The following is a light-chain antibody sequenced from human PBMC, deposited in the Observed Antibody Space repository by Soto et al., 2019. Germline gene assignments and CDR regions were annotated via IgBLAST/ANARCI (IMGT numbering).Light chain of an antibody. V-gene: IGKV1-12*01. J-gene: IGKJ4*01. CDR1: QGISSR. CDR2: AAS. Sequence: DIQMTQSPSSVSASVGDRVTITCRASQGISSRLAWYQQKPGKAPNLLISAASSLQSGVPSRFSGSRSETDFTLTIGSLQPEDFAAYDCQQSNSCPLTCGGGTKVEIE. CDR3: QQSNSCPLT.